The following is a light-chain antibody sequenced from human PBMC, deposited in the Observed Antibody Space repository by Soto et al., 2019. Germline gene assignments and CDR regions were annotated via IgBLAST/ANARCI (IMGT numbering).Light chain of an antibody. CDR3: QQYGSSPGT. CDR1: QSLDSN. V-gene: IGKV3-20*01. CDR2: GAS. Sequence: EIVLTQSPATLSVSPGERATLSCRASQSLDSNLAWYQQKPGQAPRLLIYGASSRATDIPDRFSGRGSGTDFTLTISRLEPEDFAMYYCQQYGSSPGTFGQGTKVDIK. J-gene: IGKJ1*01.